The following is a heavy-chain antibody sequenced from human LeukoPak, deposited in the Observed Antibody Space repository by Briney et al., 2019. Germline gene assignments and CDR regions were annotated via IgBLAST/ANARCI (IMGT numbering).Heavy chain of an antibody. CDR1: GFTFSNYW. V-gene: IGHV3-7*03. CDR3: AKDPPFWSGSYFDY. Sequence: GGSLRLSCAASGFTFSNYWMAWVRQAPGKGPEWVANINLDGSQKYYVDSVKGRFTISRDNSKNTLYLQMNSLRAEDTAVYYCAKDPPFWSGSYFDYWGQGTLVTVSS. D-gene: IGHD3-3*01. CDR2: INLDGSQK. J-gene: IGHJ4*02.